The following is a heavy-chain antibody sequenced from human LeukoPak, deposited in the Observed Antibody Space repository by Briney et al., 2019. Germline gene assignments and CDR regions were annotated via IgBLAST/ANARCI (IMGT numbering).Heavy chain of an antibody. D-gene: IGHD3-10*01. V-gene: IGHV3-23*01. CDR3: AKRGVVIRGILVIGYHQEAYHYDF. CDR1: GISLSNYA. CDR2: ISERGGST. Sequence: GGSLRLSCVVSGISLSNYAMTWVRQAPGKGLEWVPYISERGGSTTYADSVKGRFTISRDTSLNTLYLQMNNLGAEDTAVYSCAKRGVVIRGILVIGYHQEAYHYDFWGQGVLVTVSS. J-gene: IGHJ4*02.